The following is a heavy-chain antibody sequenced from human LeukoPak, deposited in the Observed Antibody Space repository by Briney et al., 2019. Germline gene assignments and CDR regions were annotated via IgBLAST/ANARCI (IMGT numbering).Heavy chain of an antibody. CDR2: IYPADSDT. D-gene: IGHD6-13*01. J-gene: IGHJ3*02. CDR3: ARGIAPDLRSAFDI. CDR1: GFSFTSNW. Sequence: GESLKISCKGSGFSFTSNWIGWVRQMPGKGLEWMGIIYPADSDTRYSPSFQGQVTISADKSSTAYLQWSSLEVSDTAMYYCARGIAPDLRSAFDIWGQGTMVTVSS. V-gene: IGHV5-51*01.